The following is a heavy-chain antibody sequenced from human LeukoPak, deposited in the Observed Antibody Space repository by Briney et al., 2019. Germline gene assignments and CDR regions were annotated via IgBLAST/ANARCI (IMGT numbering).Heavy chain of an antibody. V-gene: IGHV1-2*02. CDR2: INPNSGGT. D-gene: IGHD6-19*01. Sequence: ASVKVSCKASGYTFTGYYMHWVRQAPGQGLEWMGWINPNSGGTNYAHKFQGRVTMTRDTSISTAYMELSRLRSDDTAVYYCARVDVAVAGTYNWFDPWGQGTLVTVSS. CDR1: GYTFTGYY. CDR3: ARVDVAVAGTYNWFDP. J-gene: IGHJ5*02.